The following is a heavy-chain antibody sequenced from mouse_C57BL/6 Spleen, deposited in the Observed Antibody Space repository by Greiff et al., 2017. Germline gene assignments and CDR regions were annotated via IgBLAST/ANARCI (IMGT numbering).Heavy chain of an antibody. Sequence: EVQLVESGPGMVKPSQSLSLTCTVTGYSITSGYDWHWIRHFPGNKLEWMGYISYSGSTNYNPSLKSRISITHDTSKNHFFLKLNSVTTEDTATYYCARAARLGAGFAYWGQGTLVTVSA. D-gene: IGHD4-1*01. J-gene: IGHJ3*01. CDR2: ISYSGST. CDR1: GYSITSGYD. V-gene: IGHV3-1*01. CDR3: ARAARLGAGFAY.